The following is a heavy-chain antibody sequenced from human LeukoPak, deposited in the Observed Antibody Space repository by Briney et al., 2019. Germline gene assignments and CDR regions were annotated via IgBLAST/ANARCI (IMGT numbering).Heavy chain of an antibody. D-gene: IGHD1-26*01. V-gene: IGHV3-7*01. CDR3: AREDSGSFGSLWY. J-gene: IGHJ4*02. Sequence: GGSLRLSCAGSGFTFSSYWMSWVRQAPGKGLEWVANIKQDGGEKYYVDSVKGRFTISRDNAKNSLYLQMNSLRAEDTAVYYCAREDSGSFGSLWYWGQGTLVTVSS. CDR1: GFTFSSYW. CDR2: IKQDGGEK.